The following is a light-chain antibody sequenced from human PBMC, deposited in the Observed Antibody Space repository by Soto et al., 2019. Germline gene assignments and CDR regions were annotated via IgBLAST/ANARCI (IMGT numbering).Light chain of an antibody. CDR2: VGTGGIVG. V-gene: IGLV9-49*01. CDR1: SGYSNYK. Sequence: QPVLTQPPSASASLGASVTLTCTLSSGYSNYKVDWYQQRPGKGPRFVMRVGTGGIVGSKGDGIPDRFSVLGSGLNRYLTIKNIQEEDESDYHCGADHGSGSNFVVVFGGGPKRTVL. J-gene: IGLJ2*01. CDR3: GADHGSGSNFVVV.